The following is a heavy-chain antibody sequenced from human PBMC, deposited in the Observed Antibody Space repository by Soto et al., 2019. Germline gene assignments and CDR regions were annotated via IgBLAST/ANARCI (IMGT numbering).Heavy chain of an antibody. V-gene: IGHV3-30*18. CDR3: AKERDDFWSGPSYGMDV. D-gene: IGHD3-3*01. J-gene: IGHJ6*02. CDR1: GFTFSSYG. Sequence: GGSLRLSCAASGFTFSSYGMHWVRQAPGKGLEWVAVISYDGSNKYYADSVKGRFTISRDNSKNTLYLQMNSLRAEDTAVYYCAKERDDFWSGPSYGMDVWGQGPTVTVSS. CDR2: ISYDGSNK.